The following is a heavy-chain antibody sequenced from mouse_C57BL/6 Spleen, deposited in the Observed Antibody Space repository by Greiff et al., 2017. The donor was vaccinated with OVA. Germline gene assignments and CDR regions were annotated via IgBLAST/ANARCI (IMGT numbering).Heavy chain of an antibody. V-gene: IGHV14-4*01. CDR3: TTDDAGAWFAY. CDR1: GFNIKDDY. CDR2: IDPENGDT. J-gene: IGHJ3*01. D-gene: IGHD2-12*01. Sequence: EVQLQQSGAELVRPGASVKLSCTASGFNIKDDYMHWVKQRPEQGLEWIGWIDPENGDTEYASKFQGKATITAYTSSNTAYLQLSSLTSEDTAVYYCTTDDAGAWFAYWGQGTLVTVSA.